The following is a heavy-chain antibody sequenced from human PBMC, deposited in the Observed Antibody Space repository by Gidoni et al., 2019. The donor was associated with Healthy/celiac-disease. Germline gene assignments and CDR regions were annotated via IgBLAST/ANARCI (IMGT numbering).Heavy chain of an antibody. D-gene: IGHD7-27*01. CDR1: GYSISSGYY. Sequence: QVQLQESGPGLVKPSETLSLTCTVSGYSISSGYYWGWIRQPPGKGLEWIGSIYHSGSTYYNPSLKSRVTISVDTSKNQFSLKLSSVTAADTAVYYCARANWGLGSFDYWGQGTLVTVSS. CDR3: ARANWGLGSFDY. CDR2: IYHSGST. V-gene: IGHV4-38-2*02. J-gene: IGHJ4*02.